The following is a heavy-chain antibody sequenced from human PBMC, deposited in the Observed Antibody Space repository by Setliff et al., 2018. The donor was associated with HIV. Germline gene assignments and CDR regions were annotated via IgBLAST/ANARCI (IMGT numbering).Heavy chain of an antibody. CDR1: GYTLTELS. CDR3: ATDPGYSSTWYSESFQH. CDR2: FDPEDGET. Sequence: GASVKVSCKISGYTLTELSIHWVRQAPGKGLEWMANFDPEDGETFYAQKFQGRLTMTEDTSTDTAYMELSILRSDDTAMYYCATDPGYSSTWYSESFQHWGQGTVVTVSS. J-gene: IGHJ1*01. D-gene: IGHD6-13*01. V-gene: IGHV1-24*01.